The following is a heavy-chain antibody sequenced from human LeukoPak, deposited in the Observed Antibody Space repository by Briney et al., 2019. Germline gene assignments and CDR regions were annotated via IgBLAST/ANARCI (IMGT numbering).Heavy chain of an antibody. CDR1: GFTFSYYS. CDR3: ARDHYDFWSGYYWFDY. D-gene: IGHD3-3*01. Sequence: GGSLRLSCAASGFTFSYYSMNWVRQAPGKGLEWVSYISSTSTTIYYADSVKGRFTISRDNAKNSLYLQMNSLSAEDTAVYYCARDHYDFWSGYYWFDYWGQGTLVTVSS. J-gene: IGHJ4*02. V-gene: IGHV3-48*01. CDR2: ISSTSTTI.